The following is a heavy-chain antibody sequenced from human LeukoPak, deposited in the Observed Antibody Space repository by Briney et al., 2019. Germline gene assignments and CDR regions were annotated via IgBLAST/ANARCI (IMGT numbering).Heavy chain of an antibody. CDR3: ARGSYSSSSIDY. Sequence: SGGSLRLSCAASGFTFSSYAMHWVRQAPGKGLEWVSVISYDGSNKYYADSVKGRFTISRDNAKNSLYLQMNSLRAEDTAVYYCARGSYSSSSIDYWGQGTLVTVSS. J-gene: IGHJ4*02. CDR2: ISYDGSNK. CDR1: GFTFSSYA. D-gene: IGHD6-6*01. V-gene: IGHV3-30-3*01.